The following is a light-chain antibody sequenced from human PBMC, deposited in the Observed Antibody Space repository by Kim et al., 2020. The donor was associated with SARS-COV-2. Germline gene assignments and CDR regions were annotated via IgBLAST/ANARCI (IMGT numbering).Light chain of an antibody. J-gene: IGKJ4*01. CDR1: QGIGRW. V-gene: IGKV1-12*01. CDR2: AAS. Sequence: DIQMTQSPSSVSASVGDRVTITCRASQGIGRWLAWYQQKPGKAPQLLIYAASSLEAGFPSRFSGSGSGTDFTLTITGLQPEDCATYFCQQAYTFPLTFGGGTKVDIK. CDR3: QQAYTFPLT.